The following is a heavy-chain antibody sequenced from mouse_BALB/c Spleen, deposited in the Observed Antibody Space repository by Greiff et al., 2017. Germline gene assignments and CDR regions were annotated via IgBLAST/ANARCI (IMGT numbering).Heavy chain of an antibody. CDR1: GFDFSRYW. Sequence: EVKLLESGGGLVQPGGSLKLSCAASGFDFSRYWMSWVRQAPGKGLEWIGEINPDSSTINYTPSLKDKFIISRDNAKNTLYLQMSKVRSEDTALYYCARPLYYGNFPYFDVWGAGTTVTVSS. D-gene: IGHD2-1*01. CDR3: ARPLYYGNFPYFDV. J-gene: IGHJ1*01. CDR2: INPDSSTI. V-gene: IGHV4-1*02.